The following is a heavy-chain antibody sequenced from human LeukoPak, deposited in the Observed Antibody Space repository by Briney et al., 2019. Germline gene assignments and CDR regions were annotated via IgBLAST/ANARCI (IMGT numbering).Heavy chain of an antibody. CDR1: GFTFSSYS. J-gene: IGHJ4*02. V-gene: IGHV3-48*01. Sequence: GGSLRLSCAASGFTFSSYSMNWVRQAPGKGLEWVSYIISISSTIYYADSVKGRFTISRDNAKNSLYLQMNSLRAEDTAVYYCARGFYDFWSGYPVDYWGQGTLVTVSS. D-gene: IGHD3-3*01. CDR3: ARGFYDFWSGYPVDY. CDR2: IISISSTI.